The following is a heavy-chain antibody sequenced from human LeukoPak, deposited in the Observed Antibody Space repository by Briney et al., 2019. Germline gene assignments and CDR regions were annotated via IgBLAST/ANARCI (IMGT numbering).Heavy chain of an antibody. D-gene: IGHD3-10*01. CDR2: IIPIFGTA. V-gene: IGHV1-69*13. J-gene: IGHJ6*02. Sequence: ASVKVSCKASGGTFSSYAISWVRQAPGQGLEWMGGIIPIFGTANYAQKFQGRVTITADESTSTAYTELSSLRSEDTAVYYCARDPGYYGSGSPHYYGMDVWGQGTTVTVSS. CDR3: ARDPGYYGSGSPHYYGMDV. CDR1: GGTFSSYA.